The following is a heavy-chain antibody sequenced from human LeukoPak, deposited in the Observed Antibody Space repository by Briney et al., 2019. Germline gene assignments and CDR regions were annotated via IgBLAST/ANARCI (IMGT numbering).Heavy chain of an antibody. V-gene: IGHV3-15*01. CDR3: TPGHYSNL. CDR1: GLTLRDAY. Sequence: GESLRLSCTASGLTLRDAYLRWARQAPGKGLEWVGHIKSKAHGETTHIAAPVKGRFSISRDDSKNTVYLHMNGLRTEDTAMYFCTPGHYSNLWGQGTLVTVSS. CDR2: IKSKAHGETT. D-gene: IGHD6-13*01. J-gene: IGHJ5*02.